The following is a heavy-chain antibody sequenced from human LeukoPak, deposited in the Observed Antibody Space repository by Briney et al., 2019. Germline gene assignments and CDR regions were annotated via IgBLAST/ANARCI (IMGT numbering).Heavy chain of an antibody. V-gene: IGHV3-9*01. J-gene: IGHJ6*02. D-gene: IGHD6-19*01. CDR3: AKDIGSSGWTAPVYYYYGMDV. Sequence: GRSLRLSCAASGFTFDDCAMHWVRQAPGKGLEWVSGISWNSGSIGYADSVKGRFTISRDNAKNSLYLQMNSLRAEDTALYYCAKDIGSSGWTAPVYYYYGMDVWGQGTTVTVSS. CDR1: GFTFDDCA. CDR2: ISWNSGSI.